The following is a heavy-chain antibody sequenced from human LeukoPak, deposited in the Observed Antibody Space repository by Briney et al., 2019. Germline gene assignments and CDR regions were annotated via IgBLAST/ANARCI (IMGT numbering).Heavy chain of an antibody. CDR2: ISPSTTHT. Sequence: GGSLRLSCAASGFTFSDYYMSWSRQAPGKGLEWLSYISPSTTHTSYADSVKGRFTISRDNAKNLLFLQMNSLRAEDTAVCYCARGGHGAADQWGQGTLVTVSS. CDR1: GFTFSDYY. D-gene: IGHD1-26*01. J-gene: IGHJ5*02. CDR3: ARGGHGAADQ. V-gene: IGHV3-11*05.